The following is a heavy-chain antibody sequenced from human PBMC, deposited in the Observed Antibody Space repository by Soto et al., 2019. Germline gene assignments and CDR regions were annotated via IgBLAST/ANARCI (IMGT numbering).Heavy chain of an antibody. CDR1: GYTFTSYG. V-gene: IGHV1-18*01. J-gene: IGHJ4*02. D-gene: IGHD3-22*01. CDR2: ISAYNGNT. CDR3: ARDGRGYYYDSSGYYGRADY. Sequence: ASVKVSCKASGYTFTSYGISSVRQAPGQGLEWMGWISAYNGNTNYAQKLQGRVTMTTDTSTSTAYMELRSLRSDDTAVYYCARDGRGYYYDSSGYYGRADYWGQGTLVTVSS.